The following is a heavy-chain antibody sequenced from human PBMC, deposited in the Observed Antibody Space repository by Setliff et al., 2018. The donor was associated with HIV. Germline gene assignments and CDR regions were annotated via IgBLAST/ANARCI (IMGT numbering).Heavy chain of an antibody. V-gene: IGHV3-21*01. Sequence: GGSLRLSCAASGFTFSSYSMNWVRQAPGKGLEWVSYISSSSSYTYYADSVKGRFTISRDNSKNTLYLQMNSLRAEDTAVYYCAISPYSSSLFDYWGQGTLVTVSS. CDR3: AISPYSSSLFDY. CDR1: GFTFSSYS. D-gene: IGHD6-13*01. CDR2: ISSSSSYT. J-gene: IGHJ4*02.